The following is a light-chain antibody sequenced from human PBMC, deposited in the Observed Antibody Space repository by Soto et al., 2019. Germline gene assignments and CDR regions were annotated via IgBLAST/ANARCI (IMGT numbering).Light chain of an antibody. CDR2: KAS. CDR3: LQYNVYPLT. J-gene: IGKJ4*01. CDR1: QNINRW. V-gene: IGKV1-5*03. Sequence: DLQMTQSPSTLSASVGDTVTITCRASQNINRWLAWYQQRPGKAPNLLIHKASSLEGGVPSRFSGSSSGTEFTRTISSLQPDDIATYFCLQYNVYPLTFGGGTKVEI.